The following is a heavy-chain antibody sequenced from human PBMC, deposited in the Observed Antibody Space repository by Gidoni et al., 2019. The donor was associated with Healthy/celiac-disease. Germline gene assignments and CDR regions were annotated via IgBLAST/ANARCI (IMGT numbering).Heavy chain of an antibody. CDR1: GGSFSGYY. CDR3: ARGLAYYDSSGYYPQLGY. D-gene: IGHD3-22*01. V-gene: IGHV4-34*01. Sequence: QVQLQQWGAGLLKPSETLSLTCAVYGGSFSGYYWSWIRQPPGKGLEWIGEINHSGSTNYNPSLKSRVTISVDTSKNQFSLKLSSVTAADTAVYYCARGLAYYDSSGYYPQLGYWGQGTLVTVSS. J-gene: IGHJ4*02. CDR2: INHSGST.